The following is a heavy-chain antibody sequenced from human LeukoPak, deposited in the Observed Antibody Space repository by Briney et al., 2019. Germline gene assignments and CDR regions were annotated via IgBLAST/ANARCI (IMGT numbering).Heavy chain of an antibody. V-gene: IGHV4-59*11. CDR3: ARVASRGGYYDFWSGSGWFDP. D-gene: IGHD3-3*01. CDR2: IYYSGST. CDR1: GGSISSHY. J-gene: IGHJ5*02. Sequence: SETLSLTCTVSGGSISSHYWSWIRQPPGKGLEWIGYIYYSGSTNYNPSLKSRVTISVDTSKNQFPLKLSSVTAADTAVYYCARVASRGGYYDFWSGSGWFDPWGQGTLVTVSS.